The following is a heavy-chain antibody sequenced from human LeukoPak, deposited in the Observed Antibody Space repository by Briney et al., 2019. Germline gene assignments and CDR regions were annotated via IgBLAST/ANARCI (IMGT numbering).Heavy chain of an antibody. CDR1: GGSVSSGSYY. CDR3: ARETTVTRSNYYYYYGMDV. CDR2: IYYSGST. D-gene: IGHD4-17*01. J-gene: IGHJ6*04. Sequence: SETLSLTCTVSGGSVSSGSYYWSWIRQPPGKGLEWLGYIYYSGSTNYNPSLKSRVTISVDTSKNQFSLKLSSVTAADTAVYYCARETTVTRSNYYYYYGMDVWGKGTTVTVSS. V-gene: IGHV4-61*01.